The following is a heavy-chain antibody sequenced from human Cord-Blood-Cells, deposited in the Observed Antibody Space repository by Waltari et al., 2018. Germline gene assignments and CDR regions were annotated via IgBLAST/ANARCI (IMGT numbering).Heavy chain of an antibody. Sequence: QVQLVESGGGVVQPGRSLRLSCAASGFTFSRYGLRWVRQAPGKGLEWVAVISYDGSNKYYADSVKGRFTISRDNSKNTLYLQMNSLRAEDTAVYYCAKDGGGPFDPWGQGTLVTVSS. J-gene: IGHJ5*02. D-gene: IGHD3-3*01. V-gene: IGHV3-30*18. CDR2: ISYDGSNK. CDR1: GFTFSRYG. CDR3: AKDGGGPFDP.